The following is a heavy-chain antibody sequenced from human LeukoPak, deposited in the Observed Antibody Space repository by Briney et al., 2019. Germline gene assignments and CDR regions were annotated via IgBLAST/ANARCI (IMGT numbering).Heavy chain of an antibody. D-gene: IGHD6-13*01. CDR2: INPNSGGT. Sequence: ASVKVACKAYGYTFTGYYMHWVRQAHGQGLEWMGWINPNSGGTNYAQKFQGRVTMTRDTSISTAYMELSRLRSDDTAVYYCARDNRRAAGPEDEAFDIWGQGTMVTVSS. V-gene: IGHV1-2*02. CDR1: GYTFTGYY. CDR3: ARDNRRAAGPEDEAFDI. J-gene: IGHJ3*02.